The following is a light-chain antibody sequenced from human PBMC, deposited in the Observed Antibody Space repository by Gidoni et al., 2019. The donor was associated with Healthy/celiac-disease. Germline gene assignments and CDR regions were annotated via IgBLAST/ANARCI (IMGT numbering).Light chain of an antibody. V-gene: IGKV1-8*01. CDR1: QGISSY. J-gene: IGKJ1*01. Sequence: AIRMTQSPSSLSASTGDRVTITCRASQGISSYLAWYQQKPGKAPKLLIYAASTLQSGVPSRFSGSGSGTEFTLTISCLQSEDFATDYCQQYYSYLRTVGQGTKVEIK. CDR3: QQYYSYLRT. CDR2: AAS.